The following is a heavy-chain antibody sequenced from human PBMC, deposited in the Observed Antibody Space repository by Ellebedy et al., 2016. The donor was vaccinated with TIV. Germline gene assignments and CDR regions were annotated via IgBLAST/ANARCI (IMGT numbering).Heavy chain of an antibody. V-gene: IGHV1-46*01. CDR3: AATGGSRRNYFDL. D-gene: IGHD2-15*01. CDR1: GYTFTTYY. J-gene: IGHJ2*01. Sequence: ASVKVSCKASGYTFTTYYIHWVRQPPEQGLEWVGTLNPSTGGTNYAQKLQGRVTMTTDTSTSTAYMELSSLRSEDTAVYYCAATGGSRRNYFDLWGRGTLVTVSS. CDR2: LNPSTGGT.